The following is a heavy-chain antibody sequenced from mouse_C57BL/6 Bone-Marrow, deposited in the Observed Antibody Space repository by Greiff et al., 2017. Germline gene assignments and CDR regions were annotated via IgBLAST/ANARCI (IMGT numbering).Heavy chain of an antibody. V-gene: IGHV1-18*01. J-gene: IGHJ2*01. CDR2: INPNNGGT. CDR1: GYTFTDYN. Sequence: EVQLQESGPELVKPGASVKIPCKASGYTFTDYNMDWVKQSHGKILEWIGDINPNNGGTIYNQKFKGKDTLTVDKSSSTAYMELRSLTSEDTAVYDCARCLNYFDYWGQGTTLTVSS. D-gene: IGHD6-5*01. CDR3: ARCLNYFDY.